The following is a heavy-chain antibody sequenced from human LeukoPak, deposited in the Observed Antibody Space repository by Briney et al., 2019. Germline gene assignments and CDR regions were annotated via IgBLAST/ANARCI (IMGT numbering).Heavy chain of an antibody. Sequence: PGGSLRLSCAGSGFTFSSYSMNWVRQAPGKGLEWVSSISRSSSYIYYADSVKGRFTISRDNARNSLYLQMDSLRAEDTAVYYCARAPPGRDLLGGFDFWGQGTLVTVSS. J-gene: IGHJ4*02. CDR3: ARAPPGRDLLGGFDF. CDR2: ISRSSSYI. D-gene: IGHD2-15*01. CDR1: GFTFSSYS. V-gene: IGHV3-21*01.